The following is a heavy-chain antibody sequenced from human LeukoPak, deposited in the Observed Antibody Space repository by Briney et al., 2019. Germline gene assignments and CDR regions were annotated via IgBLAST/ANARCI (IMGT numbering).Heavy chain of an antibody. Sequence: KPGGSLRLSCAASGFTFSSYSMNWVRQAPGKGLEWVSSISSSSSYIYYADSVKGRFTISRDNAKNSLYLQMNSLRAEDTAVYYCARDERPTGTFDIWGQGTMVTVSS. CDR1: GFTFSSYS. V-gene: IGHV3-21*01. CDR2: ISSSSSYI. J-gene: IGHJ3*02. CDR3: ARDERPTGTFDI. D-gene: IGHD1-14*01.